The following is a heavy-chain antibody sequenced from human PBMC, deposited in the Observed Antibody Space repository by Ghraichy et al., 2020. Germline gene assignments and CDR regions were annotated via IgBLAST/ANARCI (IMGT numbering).Heavy chain of an antibody. CDR3: ARDQWLPYY. V-gene: IGHV3-7*03. CDR2: IKQDGSEK. D-gene: IGHD6-19*01. J-gene: IGHJ4*02. Sequence: LSLTCAASGFTFSSYWMSWVRQAPGKGLEWVANIKQDGSEKYYVDSVKGRFTISRDNAKNSLYLQMNSLRAEDTAVYYCARDQWLPYYWGQGTLVTVSS. CDR1: GFTFSSYW.